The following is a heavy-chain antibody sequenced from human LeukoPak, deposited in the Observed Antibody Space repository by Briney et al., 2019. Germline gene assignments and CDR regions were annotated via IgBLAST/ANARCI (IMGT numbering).Heavy chain of an antibody. CDR2: IYCSGST. CDR3: ARSLPITIFGVVIENYYYYGMDV. D-gene: IGHD3-3*01. Sequence: SETLSLTCTVSGGSISSSSYYWGWIRQPPGKGLEWIGSIYCSGSTYYNLSLQSRVTISVDTSKNQFSLKLSSVTAADTAVYYCARSLPITIFGVVIENYYYYGMDVWGQGTTVTVSS. V-gene: IGHV4-39*01. J-gene: IGHJ6*02. CDR1: GGSISSSSYY.